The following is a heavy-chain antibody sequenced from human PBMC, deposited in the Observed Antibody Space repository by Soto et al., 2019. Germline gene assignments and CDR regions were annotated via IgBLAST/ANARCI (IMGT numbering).Heavy chain of an antibody. CDR2: IIPMFGTA. Sequence: QVQLVQSGAEVKKPGSSVKVSCKASGGTLSNYAISWVRQAPGQGLEWMGGIIPMFGTANYAQKFQGRVTITADESTSTAYMELSSLRSEDTAVYYCAAHFHWGPYYYYYGMDVWGQGTTVTVSS. D-gene: IGHD7-27*01. V-gene: IGHV1-69*12. J-gene: IGHJ6*02. CDR1: GGTLSNYA. CDR3: AAHFHWGPYYYYYGMDV.